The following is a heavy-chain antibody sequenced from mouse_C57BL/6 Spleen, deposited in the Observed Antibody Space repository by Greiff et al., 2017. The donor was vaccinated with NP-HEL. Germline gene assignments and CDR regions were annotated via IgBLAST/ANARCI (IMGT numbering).Heavy chain of an antibody. Sequence: EVQVVESGPGLVKPSQSLSLTCSVTGYSITSGYYWNWIRQFPGNKLEWMGYISYDGSNNYNPSLKNRISITRDTSKNQFFLKLNSVTTEDTATYYCAREGTAQAGYFDYWGQGTTLTVSS. CDR1: GYSITSGYY. CDR3: AREGTAQAGYFDY. J-gene: IGHJ2*01. CDR2: ISYDGSN. D-gene: IGHD3-2*02. V-gene: IGHV3-6*01.